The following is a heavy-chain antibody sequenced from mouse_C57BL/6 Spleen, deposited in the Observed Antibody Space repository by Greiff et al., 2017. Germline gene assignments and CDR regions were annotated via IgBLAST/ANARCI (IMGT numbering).Heavy chain of an antibody. CDR1: GYTFTSYW. J-gene: IGHJ2*01. CDR3: ARGHDYDRGDFDY. Sequence: QVQLQQPGAELVKPGASVKLSCKASGYTFTSYWMQWVKQRPGQGLEWIGEIDPSDSYTNYNQKFKGKATLTVDTSSSTAYMQLSSLTSEDSAVYYCARGHDYDRGDFDYWGQGTTLTVSS. CDR2: IDPSDSYT. D-gene: IGHD2-4*01. V-gene: IGHV1-50*01.